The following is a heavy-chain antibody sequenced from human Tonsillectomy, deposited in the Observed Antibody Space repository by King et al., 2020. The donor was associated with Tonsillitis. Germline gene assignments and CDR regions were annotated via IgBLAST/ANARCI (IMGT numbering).Heavy chain of an antibody. V-gene: IGHV3-11*05. CDR2: ISSSSIYI. J-gene: IGHJ5*02. D-gene: IGHD1-14*01. CDR3: ARGKSGSSLSFDP. Sequence: VQLVESGGGLVKPGGSLRLSCAASGFIFSDYYMNWIRQAPGKGLEWISYISSSSIYINYADSVKGRFTISRDNAKNSLYLQMDSLRAEDTAVYYCARGKSGSSLSFDPWGQGTLVTVSS. CDR1: GFIFSDYY.